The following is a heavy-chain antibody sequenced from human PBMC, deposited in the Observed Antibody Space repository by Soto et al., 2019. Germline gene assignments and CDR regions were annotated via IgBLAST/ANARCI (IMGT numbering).Heavy chain of an antibody. CDR2: INGGRA. CDR1: GFTFSRSD. J-gene: IGHJ5*02. Sequence: EVQLLESGGGLVQPGGSLRLSCAASGFTFSRSDMSWVSQTPGKGLEWVSAINGGRAFYGDSVEGRFTVSRDNSKNTLYLQMNSLRVEDTAIYYCATHGWDLWGQGTLVTVSS. CDR3: ATHGWDL. V-gene: IGHV3-23*01. D-gene: IGHD6-19*01.